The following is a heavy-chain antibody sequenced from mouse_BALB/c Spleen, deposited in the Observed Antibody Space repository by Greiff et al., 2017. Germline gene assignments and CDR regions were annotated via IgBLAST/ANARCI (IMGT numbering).Heavy chain of an antibody. V-gene: IGHV5-12-2*01. CDR1: GFTFSSYT. CDR3: ARPNYGYAMDY. Sequence: DVMLVESGGGLVQPGGSLKLSCAASGFTFSSYTMSWVRQTPEKRLEWVAYISNGGGSTYYPDTVKGRFTISRDNAKNTLYLQMSSLKSEDTAMYYCARPNYGYAMDYWGQGTSVTVSS. D-gene: IGHD1-1*01. J-gene: IGHJ4*01. CDR2: ISNGGGST.